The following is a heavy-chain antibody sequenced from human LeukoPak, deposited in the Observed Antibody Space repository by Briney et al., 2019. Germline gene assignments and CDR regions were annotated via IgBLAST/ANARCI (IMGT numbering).Heavy chain of an antibody. CDR3: ARGTITTVTDS. J-gene: IGHJ4*02. CDR2: IYHSGNT. D-gene: IGHD4-17*01. Sequence: SETLSLTCIVSGYSISSGYYWGWIRQPPGKGLEWIGNIYHSGNTYYNPSLKSRATISVDESKTQLSLRLESVTAADTAVYYCARGTITTVTDSWGPGTLVTVSS. V-gene: IGHV4-38-2*02. CDR1: GYSISSGYY.